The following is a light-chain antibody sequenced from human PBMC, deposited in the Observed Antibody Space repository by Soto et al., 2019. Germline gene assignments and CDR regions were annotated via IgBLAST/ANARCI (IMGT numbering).Light chain of an antibody. CDR3: QQYGSSPPK. CDR1: QSVSSSY. J-gene: IGKJ1*01. Sequence: EIVLTQSPGTLSLSPGERATLSCRASQSVSSSYLAWYQQKPGQAPRLLIYGASSRATGIPDSFSGSGSGTDFTLTISRLEPEDFAVYYCQQYGSSPPKFGQGTKVEIK. V-gene: IGKV3-20*01. CDR2: GAS.